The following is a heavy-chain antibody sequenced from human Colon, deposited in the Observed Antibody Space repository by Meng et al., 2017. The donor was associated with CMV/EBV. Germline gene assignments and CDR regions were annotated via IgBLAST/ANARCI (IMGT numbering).Heavy chain of an antibody. CDR2: VQYSGST. CDR1: GGSISSSNYY. Sequence: GSLRLSCTVSGGSISSSNYYWGWIRQPPGKGLEWIASVQYSGSTYYNASLKSRVTISVDTSKNQFSLKLTSVTAADTAVYYCARDPFGCGRSSCDKGASNWFDPWGQGTLVTVSS. V-gene: IGHV4-39*07. D-gene: IGHD2-15*01. J-gene: IGHJ5*02. CDR3: ARDPFGCGRSSCDKGASNWFDP.